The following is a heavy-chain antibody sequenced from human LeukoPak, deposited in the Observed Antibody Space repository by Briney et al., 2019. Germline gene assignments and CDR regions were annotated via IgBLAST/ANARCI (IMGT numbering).Heavy chain of an antibody. J-gene: IGHJ3*01. CDR1: GLDFGKYG. CDR3: AKDPNGDYVGAFDF. D-gene: IGHD4-17*01. Sequence: GGSLRLTCSGSGLDFGKYGMTWVRQAPGKGREGVAAINGDGGFTRYTDFVTGRFTISRDNSKNPLFLQMNSLRVEDAAVYYCAKDPNGDYVGAFDFWGPGTLVTVSS. CDR2: INGDGGFT. V-gene: IGHV3-23*01.